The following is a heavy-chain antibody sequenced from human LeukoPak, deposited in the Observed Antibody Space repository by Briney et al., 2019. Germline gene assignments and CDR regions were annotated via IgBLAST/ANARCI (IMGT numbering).Heavy chain of an antibody. J-gene: IGHJ3*02. V-gene: IGHV4-39*01. Sequence: SETLSLTCTVSGGSISSSNYYWGWIRQPPGKGLEWIGSIYYSGSTYYNPSLKRRVTISVDTSKNQFSLKLSSVTAADTAVYYCARSPGPLVPAAFDIWGQGTMVTVSS. CDR2: IYYSGST. CDR1: GGSISSSNYY. D-gene: IGHD3-10*01. CDR3: ARSPGPLVPAAFDI.